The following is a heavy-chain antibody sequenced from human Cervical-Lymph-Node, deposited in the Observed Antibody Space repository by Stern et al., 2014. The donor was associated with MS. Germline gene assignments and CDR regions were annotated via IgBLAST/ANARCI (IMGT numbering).Heavy chain of an antibody. CDR1: GGSISSGGYF. CDR2: IYHSGIT. Sequence: VQLGESGPGLVKPSQTLSLTCTVSGGSISSGGYFWSWIRQHPGKSLEWIGFIYHSGITYYNPSLKSRFTISVDTSKNHFSLNLSSVTAADTAVYYCARKGAIVPAAIENWFDSWGQGTLVTVSS. J-gene: IGHJ5*01. V-gene: IGHV4-31*03. CDR3: ARKGAIVPAAIENWFDS. D-gene: IGHD2-2*01.